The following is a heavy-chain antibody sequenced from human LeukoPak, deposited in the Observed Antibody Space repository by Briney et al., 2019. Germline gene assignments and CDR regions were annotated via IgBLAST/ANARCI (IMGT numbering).Heavy chain of an antibody. J-gene: IGHJ4*02. V-gene: IGHV3-7*01. D-gene: IGHD5-18*01. CDR2: IEQDGSEK. CDR1: GFSFTTSW. Sequence: GGSLRLSCAASGFSFTTSWMSWVRQAPGKGLEWVASIEQDGSEKYYVDSGKGRFTISRDNAKNSLFLQMNSLRAEDTAVYYCAKGHTSLAPGGQGALVTVSS. CDR3: AKGHTSLAP.